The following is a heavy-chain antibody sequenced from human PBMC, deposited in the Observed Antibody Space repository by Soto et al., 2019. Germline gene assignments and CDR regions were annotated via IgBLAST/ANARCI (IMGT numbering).Heavy chain of an antibody. CDR3: ARGGEPIGYYGLDV. J-gene: IGHJ6*02. D-gene: IGHD3-10*01. V-gene: IGHV4-61*08. CDR2: MYYTGVT. CDR1: GCSVRSGDHF. Sequence: SETLSLTCSVSGCSVRSGDHFWNWIRQPPGRRMEWLGYMYYTGVTNYNPSLKSRVSMSVETSKNQFSLKLTSLTAADKAVYYCARGGEPIGYYGLDVWGQGSTVAVSS.